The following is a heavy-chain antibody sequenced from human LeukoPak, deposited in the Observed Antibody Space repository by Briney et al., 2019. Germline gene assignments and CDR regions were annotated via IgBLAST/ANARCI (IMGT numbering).Heavy chain of an antibody. CDR3: AKSDGYGLIDY. J-gene: IGHJ4*02. V-gene: IGHV4-39*01. CDR2: IYYSGST. Sequence: NPSETLSLTCTVSGGSISSSSYYWGWIRQPPGKGLEWIGSIYYSGSTYYNPSLKSRVTISVDSSKNQFSLRLSSVTTADTAVYYCAKSDGYGLIDYWGQGTLVTVSS. CDR1: GGSISSSSYY. D-gene: IGHD5-24*01.